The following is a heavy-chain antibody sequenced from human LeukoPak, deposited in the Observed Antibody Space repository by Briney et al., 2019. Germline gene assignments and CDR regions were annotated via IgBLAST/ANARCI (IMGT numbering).Heavy chain of an antibody. CDR1: GGSFSGYY. J-gene: IGHJ4*02. CDR3: ARAFPMVRGVRLGYFDY. D-gene: IGHD3-10*01. Sequence: SETLSLTCAVYGGSFSGYYWSWIRQPPGKGLEWIGEINHSGSTNYNPSLKSRVTISVDTSKNQFSLKLSSVTAADTAVYYCARAFPMVRGVRLGYFDYWGQGTLVTVSS. CDR2: INHSGST. V-gene: IGHV4-34*01.